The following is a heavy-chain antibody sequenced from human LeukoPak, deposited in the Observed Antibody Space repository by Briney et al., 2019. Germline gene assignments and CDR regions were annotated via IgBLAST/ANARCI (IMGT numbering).Heavy chain of an antibody. Sequence: GGSLRLSCVVSEFTFSSYWMHWVRQAPGKGLVWVSRINGDGSSTNYADSVKGRFTISRDNAKNSLYLQMNSLRAEDTAVYYCAREWSAMVNFDYWGQGTLVTVSS. V-gene: IGHV3-74*01. CDR2: INGDGSST. J-gene: IGHJ4*02. D-gene: IGHD5-18*01. CDR3: AREWSAMVNFDY. CDR1: EFTFSSYW.